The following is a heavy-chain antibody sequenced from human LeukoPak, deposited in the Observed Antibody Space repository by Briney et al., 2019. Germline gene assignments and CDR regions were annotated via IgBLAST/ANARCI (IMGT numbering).Heavy chain of an antibody. CDR3: ATHGSGSYYLTIDY. CDR1: GYTFSGYY. Sequence: ASAKVSCKASGYTFSGYYMHWVRQAPGQGLEWTGWINPNSGGTNYAQKFQGRVTMTRDTSISTAYMELSRLRSDDTAVYYCATHGSGSYYLTIDYWGQGTLITVSS. CDR2: INPNSGGT. V-gene: IGHV1-2*02. J-gene: IGHJ4*02. D-gene: IGHD3-10*01.